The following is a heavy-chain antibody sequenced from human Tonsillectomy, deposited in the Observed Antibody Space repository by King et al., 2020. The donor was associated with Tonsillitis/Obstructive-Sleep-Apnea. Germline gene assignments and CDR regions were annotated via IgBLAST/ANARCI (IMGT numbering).Heavy chain of an antibody. J-gene: IGHJ4*02. CDR3: AKDKASYGPQVFDY. Sequence: VQLVESGGGVVQPGRSLRLSCAASAFTFSNYGMHWVRQAPGKGLEWVAVISYDGSNEYYADSVKGRFTISRDNAKNTLYLQMNSLRAEDTAVYYCAKDKASYGPQVFDYWGQGTLVTVSS. D-gene: IGHD5-18*01. V-gene: IGHV3-30*18. CDR2: ISYDGSNE. CDR1: AFTFSNYG.